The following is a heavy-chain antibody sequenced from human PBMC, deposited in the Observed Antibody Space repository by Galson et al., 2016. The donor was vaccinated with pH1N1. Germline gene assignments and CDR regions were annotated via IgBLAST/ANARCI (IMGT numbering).Heavy chain of an antibody. CDR2: IYYSGMT. V-gene: IGHV4-39*02. CDR3: ASVRFVLVTAIRRTIYYFDY. J-gene: IGHJ4*02. Sequence: SETLSLTCSVTGGSISSSNYYWGWIRQPPGKGLEWIGNIYYSGMTYYNPSLKSRVTISVDTSKNHSSLKLTSVTAADTAVCYWASVRFVLVTAIRRTIYYFDYWGQGILVTVSS. CDR1: GGSISSSNYY. D-gene: IGHD2-21*02.